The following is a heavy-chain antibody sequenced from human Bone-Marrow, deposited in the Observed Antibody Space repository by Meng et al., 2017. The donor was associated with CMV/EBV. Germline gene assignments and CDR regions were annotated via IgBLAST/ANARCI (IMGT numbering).Heavy chain of an antibody. V-gene: IGHV3-30-3*01. CDR3: ARVFGRDFWSGYYTDAFDI. D-gene: IGHD3-3*01. J-gene: IGHJ3*02. CDR1: GFTFSSYW. CDR2: ISYDGSRK. Sequence: GGSLRLSCAASGFTFSSYWMSWVRQAPGKGLEWVAVISYDGSRKNYADSVKGRFTISRDNAKNTLYLQMNSLRAEDTAVYYCARVFGRDFWSGYYTDAFDIWGQGTMVTVSS.